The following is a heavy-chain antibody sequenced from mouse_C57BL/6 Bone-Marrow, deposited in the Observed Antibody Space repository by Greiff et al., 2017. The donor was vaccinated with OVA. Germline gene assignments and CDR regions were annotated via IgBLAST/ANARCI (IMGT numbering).Heavy chain of an antibody. CDR3: TYFSSGYFDV. J-gene: IGHJ1*03. V-gene: IGHV1-15*01. D-gene: IGHD1-2*01. Sequence: VQLQQSGAELVRPGASVTLSCKASGYTFTDYEMHWVKQTPVHGLEWIGAIDPETGGTAYNQKFKGKAILTADKSSSTAYMELRSLTSEDSAVYYCTYFSSGYFDVWGTGTTVTVSS. CDR2: IDPETGGT. CDR1: GYTFTDYE.